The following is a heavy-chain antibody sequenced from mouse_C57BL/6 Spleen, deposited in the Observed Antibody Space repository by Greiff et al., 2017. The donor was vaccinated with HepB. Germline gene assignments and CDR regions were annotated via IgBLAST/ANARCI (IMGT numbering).Heavy chain of an antibody. CDR3: ARKERENYYGSSWGFAY. D-gene: IGHD1-1*01. CDR1: GYSITSDY. Sequence: EVNVVESGPGLAKPSQTLSLTCSVTGYSITSDYWNWIRKFPGNKLEYMGYISYSGSTYYNPSLKSRISITRDTSKNQYYLQLNSVTTEDTATYYCARKERENYYGSSWGFAYWGQGTLVTVSA. CDR2: ISYSGST. V-gene: IGHV3-8*01. J-gene: IGHJ3*01.